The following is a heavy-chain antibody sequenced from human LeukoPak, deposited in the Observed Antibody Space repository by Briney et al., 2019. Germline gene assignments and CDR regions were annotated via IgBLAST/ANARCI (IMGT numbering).Heavy chain of an antibody. V-gene: IGHV3-30*04. D-gene: IGHD4/OR15-4a*01. CDR2: ISYDGSNK. Sequence: GGSLRLSCAASGFTFSSYAMHWVRQAPGKGLEWVAVISYDGSNKYYADSVKGRFTISRDNSENTLHLQMNSPRAEDTAVYYCAKAFSSAYDYGPTDSWGQGTLVTVSS. CDR1: GFTFSSYA. CDR3: AKAFSSAYDYGPTDS. J-gene: IGHJ4*02.